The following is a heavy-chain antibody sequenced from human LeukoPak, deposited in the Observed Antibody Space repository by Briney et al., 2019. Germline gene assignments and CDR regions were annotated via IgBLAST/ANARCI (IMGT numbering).Heavy chain of an antibody. CDR2: IYYSGST. CDR3: AREGRYRYGYNEYHSYMDI. J-gene: IGHJ6*03. CDR1: GGSFSGYY. V-gene: IGHV4-59*01. Sequence: SETLSLTCTVYGGSFSGYYWGWIRQPPGKGLEWIGYIYYSGSTNYNPSLKSRVTISVDTSRNQFSLKLSSVTAAETAVYYCAREGRYRYGYNEYHSYMDIWGKGTTVTVSS. D-gene: IGHD5-24*01.